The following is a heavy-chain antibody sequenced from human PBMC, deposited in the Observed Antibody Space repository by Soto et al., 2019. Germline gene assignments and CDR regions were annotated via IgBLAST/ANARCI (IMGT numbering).Heavy chain of an antibody. J-gene: IGHJ5*02. CDR1: GYRFSSYW. D-gene: IGHD1-26*01. Sequence: PGESLKISCKGSGYRFSSYWIGWVRQMPGKGLEWMGIIYPGDSDTRYSPSFQGQVTISADKSMSTAYLQWSSLKASDTAMYYCARLGTRWELLNLFDPWGQGTLVTVSS. V-gene: IGHV5-51*01. CDR2: IYPGDSDT. CDR3: ARLGTRWELLNLFDP.